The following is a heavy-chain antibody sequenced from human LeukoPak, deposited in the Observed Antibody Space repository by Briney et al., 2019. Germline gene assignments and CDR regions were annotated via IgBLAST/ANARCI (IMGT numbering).Heavy chain of an antibody. J-gene: IGHJ4*02. D-gene: IGHD3-10*01. CDR1: GYTFTGYY. V-gene: IGHV1-2*02. Sequence: ASVKVSCKASGYTFTGYYMHWVRQAPGRGLEWMGWINPNSGGTNYAQKFRGRVTMTRDTSISTAYMELSRLRSDDTAVYYCARAPYGSGSSFDYWGQGTLVTVSS. CDR2: INPNSGGT. CDR3: ARAPYGSGSSFDY.